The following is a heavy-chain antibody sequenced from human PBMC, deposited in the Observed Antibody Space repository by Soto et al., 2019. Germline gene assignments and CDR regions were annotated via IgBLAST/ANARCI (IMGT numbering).Heavy chain of an antibody. CDR1: GFTFSSYA. CDR3: AKVFGSTIRTYGVDV. CDR2: ISGSGGST. Sequence: EVPLLESGGGLVQPGGSLRLSCAASGFTFSSYAMSWVRQAPGKGLEWVSAISGSGGSTYYADSVKGRFTISRDNSKNTLYLQMNSLRAEDTAVYYCAKVFGSTIRTYGVDVWGKGTTVTVSS. J-gene: IGHJ6*04. D-gene: IGHD3-10*02. V-gene: IGHV3-23*01.